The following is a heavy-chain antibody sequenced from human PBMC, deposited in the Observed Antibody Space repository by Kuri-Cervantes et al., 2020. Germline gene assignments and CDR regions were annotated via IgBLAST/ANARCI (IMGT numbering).Heavy chain of an antibody. V-gene: IGHV7-4-1*02. CDR1: GYIFTSYA. J-gene: IGHJ4*02. CDR2: NNNNTGNP. Sequence: AAVKDTCKASGYIFTSYAVNWVRQAPGEGLEWMGWNNNNTGNPTYAQGFTGRFVFSLDTSVNTAYLLISSLKADDTAVYYFAREGGPGETPDYWGQGTLVTVSS. CDR3: AREGGPGETPDY. D-gene: IGHD3-16*01.